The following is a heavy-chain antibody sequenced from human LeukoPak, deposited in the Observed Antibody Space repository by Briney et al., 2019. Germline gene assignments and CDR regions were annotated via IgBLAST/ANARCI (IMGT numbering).Heavy chain of an antibody. J-gene: IGHJ4*02. CDR1: GFTFDDYT. CDR3: AKGDESGSYYDY. D-gene: IGHD1-26*01. V-gene: IGHV3-43*01. CDR2: ISWDGGST. Sequence: GGSLRLSCAASGFTFDDYTMQWVRQAPGKGLEWVSLISWDGGSTYYADSVKGRFTISRDNSKNSLYLQMNSLRTEDTALYYCAKGDESGSYYDYWGQGTLVTVSS.